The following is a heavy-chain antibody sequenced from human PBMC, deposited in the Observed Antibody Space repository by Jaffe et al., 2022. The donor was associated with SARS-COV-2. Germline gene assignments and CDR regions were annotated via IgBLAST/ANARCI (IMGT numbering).Heavy chain of an antibody. CDR3: VRPFGRGLGY. Sequence: EVQLVESGGGLVQPGGSLRLSCAASGFTFGTSWMIWVRQAPGKGPEWVAKINQDGTQTSYVDSVKGRFTISRDNAENSLYLQMNSLRVEDTAVYYCVRPFGRGLGYWGQGTLVTVSS. D-gene: IGHD3-10*01. J-gene: IGHJ4*02. V-gene: IGHV3-7*03. CDR1: GFTFGTSW. CDR2: INQDGTQT.